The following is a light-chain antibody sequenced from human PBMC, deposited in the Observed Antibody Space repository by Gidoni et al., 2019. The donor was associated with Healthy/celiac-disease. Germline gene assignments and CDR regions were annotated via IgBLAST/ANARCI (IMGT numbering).Light chain of an antibody. J-gene: IGKJ1*01. CDR1: QSVSSN. CDR2: GAS. V-gene: IGKV3-15*01. Sequence: EIVMTPSPATLSVSPGERATLSCRASQSVSSNLAWYQQKPGQAPRLLIYGASTRATGIPARFSGSGSGTEFTLTISSVQSEDFAVYYCQQYNNWPPWTFGQGTKVEIK. CDR3: QQYNNWPPWT.